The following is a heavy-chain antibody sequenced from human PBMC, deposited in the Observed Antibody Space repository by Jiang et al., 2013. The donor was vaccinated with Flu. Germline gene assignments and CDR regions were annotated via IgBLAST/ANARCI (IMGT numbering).Heavy chain of an antibody. Sequence: EYGPGLVKPSQTLSLTCTVSGGSISSGSYYWSWIRQPAGKGLEWIGRIYTSGSTNYNPSLKSRVTISVDTSKNQFSLKLSSVTAADTAVYYCARFQNYGGSMIDYWGQGTLVTVSS. CDR2: IYTSGST. D-gene: IGHD4-23*01. V-gene: IGHV4-61*02. CDR3: ARFQNYGGSMIDY. CDR1: GGSISSGSYY. J-gene: IGHJ4*02.